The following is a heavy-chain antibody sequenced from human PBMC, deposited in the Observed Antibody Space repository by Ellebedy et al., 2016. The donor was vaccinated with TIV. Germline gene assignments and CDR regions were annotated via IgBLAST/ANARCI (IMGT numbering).Heavy chain of an antibody. Sequence: PGGSLRLSCAASGFTFRSYNMHWVRQAPGKGLEWVALISSDGSNKYYAGSVKGRFTISRDNSKNALYLQLNSLRPEDTAVYYCASNATGGWFDPWGQGTLVTVSS. J-gene: IGHJ5*02. CDR2: ISSDGSNK. D-gene: IGHD2-2*01. CDR1: GFTFRSYN. CDR3: ASNATGGWFDP. V-gene: IGHV3-30-3*01.